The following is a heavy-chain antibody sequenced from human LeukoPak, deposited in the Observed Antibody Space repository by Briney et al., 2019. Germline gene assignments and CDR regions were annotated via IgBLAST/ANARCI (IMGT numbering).Heavy chain of an antibody. CDR1: GFTFSSYS. V-gene: IGHV3-48*04. CDR3: ARTGMITFGGVISD. D-gene: IGHD3-16*02. CDR2: ISSSSSTI. J-gene: IGHJ4*02. Sequence: PGGSLRLSCAASGFTFSSYSMNWVRQAPGKGLEWVSYISSSSSTIYYADSVKGRFTISRDNAKNSLYLQMNSLRAEDTAVYYCARTGMITFGGVISDWGQGTLVTVSS.